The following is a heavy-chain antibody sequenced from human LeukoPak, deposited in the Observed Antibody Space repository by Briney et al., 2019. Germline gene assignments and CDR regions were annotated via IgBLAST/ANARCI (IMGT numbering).Heavy chain of an antibody. CDR3: ARVGFSNGWYDFDY. Sequence: SETLSLTCTVSGGSISSYYWSWLRQPPGKGLEWIGYIYYSGSTNYNPSLKSRVTISVDTSKNQFSLKLSSVTAADTAVYYCARVGFSNGWYDFDYWGQGTLVTVSS. CDR1: GGSISSYY. D-gene: IGHD6-19*01. CDR2: IYYSGST. J-gene: IGHJ4*02. V-gene: IGHV4-59*01.